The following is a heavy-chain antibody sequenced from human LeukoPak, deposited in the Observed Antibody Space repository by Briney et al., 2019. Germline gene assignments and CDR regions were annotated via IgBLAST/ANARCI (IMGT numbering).Heavy chain of an antibody. D-gene: IGHD2-21*01. Sequence: ASVKVSCKASGYSFTSYNIIWVRQAPGQGLEWMGWISAYNGNTNYAQKVQGRVTMTTDTSTSTAYMELRSLRSDDTAVYYCAKGASIAYYFDYWGQGTLVTVSS. CDR2: ISAYNGNT. J-gene: IGHJ4*02. V-gene: IGHV1-18*01. CDR1: GYSFTSYN. CDR3: AKGASIAYYFDY.